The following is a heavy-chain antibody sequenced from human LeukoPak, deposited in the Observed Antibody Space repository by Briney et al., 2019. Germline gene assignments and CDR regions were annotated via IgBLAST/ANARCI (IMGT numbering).Heavy chain of an antibody. V-gene: IGHV1-2*02. CDR3: ARGGPYYDSSGPYH. Sequence: GASVKVSCKASGYTFTVYYMHWVRQAPGQGLEWMGWINPNSGGTNYAQKFQGRVTMTRDTSISTAYMELSRLRSDDTAVYYCARGGPYYDSSGPYHWGQGTLVTVSS. J-gene: IGHJ4*02. CDR2: INPNSGGT. CDR1: GYTFTVYY. D-gene: IGHD3-22*01.